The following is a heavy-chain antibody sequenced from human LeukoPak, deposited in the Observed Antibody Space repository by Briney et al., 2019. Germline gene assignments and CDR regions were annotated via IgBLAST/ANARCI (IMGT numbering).Heavy chain of an antibody. CDR1: GGSFSGYH. Sequence: SESLSLTRAVYGGSFSGYHSRWIRPQPGKGLEWIGEINHRGSTNYNPSLKSRVTMSVDTSQNQFSLKLSSVTASDTAVYYCARGRRAARFATIEFDYWGQGALVTVSS. CDR3: ARGRRAARFATIEFDY. V-gene: IGHV4-34*01. CDR2: INHRGST. D-gene: IGHD6-6*01. J-gene: IGHJ4*02.